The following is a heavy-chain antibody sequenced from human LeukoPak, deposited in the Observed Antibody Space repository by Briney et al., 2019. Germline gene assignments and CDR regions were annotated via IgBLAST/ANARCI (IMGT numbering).Heavy chain of an antibody. Sequence: SETLSLTCAVYGGSFSGYYWSWIRQPPGKGLEWIGEINHSGSTNYNPSLKSRVTISVDTSKNQFSLKLSSVTAADTAVYYCARGSFPHSSGYYLRAFGYFDYWGQGTLVTVSS. CDR3: ARGSFPHSSGYYLRAFGYFDY. CDR1: GGSFSGYY. J-gene: IGHJ4*02. CDR2: INHSGST. D-gene: IGHD3-22*01. V-gene: IGHV4-34*01.